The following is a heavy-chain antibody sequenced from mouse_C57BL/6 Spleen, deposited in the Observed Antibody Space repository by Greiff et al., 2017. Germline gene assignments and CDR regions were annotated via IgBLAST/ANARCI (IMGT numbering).Heavy chain of an antibody. CDR2: IYPGSGST. V-gene: IGHV1-55*01. D-gene: IGHD1-1*01. J-gene: IGHJ1*03. CDR3: ARGVADWYFDV. Sequence: VQLQQPGAELVKPGASVQMSCKASGYTFTSYWITWVKQRPGQGLEWIGDIYPGSGSTNYNEKFKSKVTLTVDTSSSTAYMQLSSLTSEDSAVYYCARGVADWYFDVWVTGTTVTVSS. CDR1: GYTFTSYW.